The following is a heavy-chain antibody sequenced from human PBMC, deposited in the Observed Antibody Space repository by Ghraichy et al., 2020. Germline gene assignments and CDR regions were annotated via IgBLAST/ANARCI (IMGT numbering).Heavy chain of an antibody. CDR1: GFTFSGSA. D-gene: IGHD5-24*01. CDR3: TTLEMATIRLGY. V-gene: IGHV3-73*01. Sequence: GGSLRLSCAASGFTFSGSAMHWVRQASGKGLEWVGRIRSKANSYATAYAASVKGRFTISRDDSKNTAYLQMNSLKTEDTAVYYCTTLEMATIRLGYWGQGTLVTVSS. J-gene: IGHJ4*02. CDR2: IRSKANSYAT.